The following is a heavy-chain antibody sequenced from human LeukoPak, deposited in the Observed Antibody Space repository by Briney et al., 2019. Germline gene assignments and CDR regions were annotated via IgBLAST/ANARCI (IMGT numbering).Heavy chain of an antibody. CDR1: GFTFSSYE. V-gene: IGHV3-48*03. Sequence: GGSLRLSCAASGFTFSSYEMNWVRQAPGKGLEWVSYISSSGSTIHYADSVKGRFTISRDNAKNSLYLQMNSLRAEDTAVYYCARAYSSSSGVAGYWGQGTLVTVSS. J-gene: IGHJ4*02. CDR3: ARAYSSSSGVAGY. D-gene: IGHD6-6*01. CDR2: ISSSGSTI.